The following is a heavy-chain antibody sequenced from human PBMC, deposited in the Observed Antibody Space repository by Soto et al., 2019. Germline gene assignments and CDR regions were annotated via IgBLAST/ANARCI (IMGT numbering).Heavy chain of an antibody. Sequence: SETLSLTCTVSGGSISSYYWSWIRQPPGKGLEWIGYIYYSGSTNYNPSLKSRVTISVDTSKNQFSLKLSSVTAADTAVYYCARGGLRSFYNWFDPWGQGTLVTVSS. V-gene: IGHV4-59*01. CDR2: IYYSGST. D-gene: IGHD4-17*01. CDR3: ARGGLRSFYNWFDP. CDR1: GGSISSYY. J-gene: IGHJ5*02.